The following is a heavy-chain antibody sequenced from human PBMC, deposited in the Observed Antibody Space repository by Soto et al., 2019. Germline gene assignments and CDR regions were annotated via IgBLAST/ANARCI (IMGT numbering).Heavy chain of an antibody. V-gene: IGHV1-69*13. CDR2: IVPIVDTS. CDR3: ARSIVVVTALDY. Sequence: SVKVSCKTSGGTFSSYAISWVRQAPGQGLEWMGGIVPIVDTSTYAQKFQGRVTITADESTSTAYMELSSLRSEDTAVYYCARSIVVVTALDYWGQGTLVTSPQ. J-gene: IGHJ4*02. D-gene: IGHD2-21*02. CDR1: GGTFSSYA.